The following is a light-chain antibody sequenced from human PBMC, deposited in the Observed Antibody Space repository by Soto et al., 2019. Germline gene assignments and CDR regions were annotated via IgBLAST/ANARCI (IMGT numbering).Light chain of an antibody. CDR1: SSDVGAYPY. Sequence: HSALTQPASVSGSPGQSITISCSGTSSDVGAYPYVSWYQVHPGEPPKLVIYDVSKRPSGVSNRFSGSKSGNTASLTISGLQAEDEGDYYCSSYRSTSTLGVFGTGTKLTVL. V-gene: IGLV2-14*03. J-gene: IGLJ1*01. CDR2: DVS. CDR3: SSYRSTSTLGV.